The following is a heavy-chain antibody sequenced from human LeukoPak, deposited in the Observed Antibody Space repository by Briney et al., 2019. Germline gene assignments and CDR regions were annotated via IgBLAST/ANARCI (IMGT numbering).Heavy chain of an antibody. Sequence: PGGSLRLSCAASGFTFSSYWMHWVRQVPGKGLVWVSRINGDGRTTTYADSVKGRFTISRDNAKNSLYLQMNSLRAEDTAVYYCARDQHDYVWGSYRFDYWGQGTLVTVSS. D-gene: IGHD3-16*02. CDR3: ARDQHDYVWGSYRFDY. V-gene: IGHV3-74*01. CDR1: GFTFSSYW. J-gene: IGHJ4*02. CDR2: INGDGRTT.